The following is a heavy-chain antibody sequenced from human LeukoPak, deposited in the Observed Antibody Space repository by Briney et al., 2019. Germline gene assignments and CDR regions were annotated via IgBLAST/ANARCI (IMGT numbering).Heavy chain of an antibody. Sequence: SETPSLTCTVSGGSISSYYWSWIRQPPGKGLEWIGSIYHSGSTYYNPSLKSRVTISVDTSKNQFSLKLSSVTAADTAVYYCARRRKNDVLDYWGQGTLVTVSS. D-gene: IGHD1-1*01. CDR2: IYHSGST. CDR3: ARRRKNDVLDY. CDR1: GGSISSYY. J-gene: IGHJ4*02. V-gene: IGHV4-59*08.